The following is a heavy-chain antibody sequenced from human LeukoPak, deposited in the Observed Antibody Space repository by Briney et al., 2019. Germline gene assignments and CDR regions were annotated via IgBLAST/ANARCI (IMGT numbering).Heavy chain of an antibody. J-gene: IGHJ3*02. Sequence: KTSETLSLTCTVSGGSISSSNSFWGWIRRPPGKGLEWIGSIYYSGSTSYNPSLKSRVTILVDTSKNQFSLTLSSVTAADTAVYYCARQPLNCTSTNCYAFDIWGQGTMVTVSS. V-gene: IGHV4-39*01. D-gene: IGHD2-2*01. CDR3: ARQPLNCTSTNCYAFDI. CDR1: GGSISSSNSF. CDR2: IYYSGST.